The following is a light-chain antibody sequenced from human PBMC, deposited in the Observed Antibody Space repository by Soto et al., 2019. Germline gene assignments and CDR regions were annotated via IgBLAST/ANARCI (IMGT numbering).Light chain of an antibody. J-gene: IGKJ1*01. Sequence: DIQMTQSQSSLSASVGDRVTITCRASQSISSYLNWYQQKPGKDPKLLIYAASSLQSGVPSRFSGSVSGTDFNLTISSLQTEDCATYEGQQRYSTTQTFGQGTKVDIK. CDR1: QSISSY. CDR3: QQRYSTTQT. V-gene: IGKV1-39*01. CDR2: AAS.